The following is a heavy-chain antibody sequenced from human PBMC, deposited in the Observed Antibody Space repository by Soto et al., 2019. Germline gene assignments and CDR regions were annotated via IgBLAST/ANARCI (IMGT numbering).Heavy chain of an antibody. Sequence: QVQLVESGGGVVQPGRSLRLSCAASGFMFSNHGMHWVRQAPGKGLEWVAVIWSDGNNRYYADSVKGRFPISRDNSKNTVDLQMNSLRAEDTAVYYCVRGDNWNDEATDYWGQGTLVTVSS. J-gene: IGHJ4*02. CDR3: VRGDNWNDEATDY. CDR1: GFMFSNHG. D-gene: IGHD1-1*01. V-gene: IGHV3-33*01. CDR2: IWSDGNNR.